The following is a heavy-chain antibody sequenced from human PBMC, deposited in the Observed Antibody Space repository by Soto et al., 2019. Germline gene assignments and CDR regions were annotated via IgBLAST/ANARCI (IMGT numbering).Heavy chain of an antibody. J-gene: IGHJ5*02. Sequence: QVQLVQSGAEVKKPGSSVKVSCKASGGTFSNYAITWVRQAPGQGLEWVGRIIPIFGTTNVAQKFQGRVTITADESTTTANMELSGLRSDDTAVYYCAKDGGADGYFGNWLDPWGQRTLVTVSS. V-gene: IGHV1-69*15. CDR1: GGTFSNYA. D-gene: IGHD5-12*01. CDR3: AKDGGADGYFGNWLDP. CDR2: IIPIFGTT.